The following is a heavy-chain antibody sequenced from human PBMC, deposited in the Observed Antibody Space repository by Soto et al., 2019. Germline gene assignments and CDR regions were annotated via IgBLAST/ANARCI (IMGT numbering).Heavy chain of an antibody. V-gene: IGHV1-69*11. D-gene: IGHD6-13*01. Sequence: QVHLVQSGTEVKKPGSSVKVSCKASGGTFSSSGFSWVRQAPGQGLEWMGMIVPSLDTTNYAQKFQARVTITADEVTSTAYMELRSLRSEDTAVYYCGVSAGLDFWGQGTRVTVSS. CDR2: IVPSLDTT. CDR1: GGTFSSSG. CDR3: GVSAGLDF. J-gene: IGHJ4*02.